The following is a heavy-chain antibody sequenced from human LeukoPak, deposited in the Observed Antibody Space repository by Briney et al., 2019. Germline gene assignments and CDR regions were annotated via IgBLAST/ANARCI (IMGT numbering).Heavy chain of an antibody. CDR1: GYTFTDYY. D-gene: IGHD6-13*01. J-gene: IGHJ4*02. Sequence: ASVRVSCKASGYTFTDYYIHWVRQAPGQGLEWMGWINPNSGGTNYAPRFQGRVTVTRDTPISTVYMELSSLRSDDTAIYYCARDIFIAAAPTDYWGQGTQVTVSS. CDR2: INPNSGGT. CDR3: ARDIFIAAAPTDY. V-gene: IGHV1-2*02.